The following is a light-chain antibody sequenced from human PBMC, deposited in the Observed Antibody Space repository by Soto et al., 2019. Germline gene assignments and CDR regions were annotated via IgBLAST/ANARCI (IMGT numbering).Light chain of an antibody. CDR1: QTISIY. CDR3: QQTYTYPLT. CDR2: AAS. V-gene: IGKV1-39*01. Sequence: DIQLTQSPSSLSASVGDRVTITCRASQTISIYLNWYQQKPGNAPKLLIYAASSLQSGVPSRFSGSGSGTDFTLTISSLLPEDFATYHCQQTYTYPLTFGGGTKVDIK. J-gene: IGKJ4*01.